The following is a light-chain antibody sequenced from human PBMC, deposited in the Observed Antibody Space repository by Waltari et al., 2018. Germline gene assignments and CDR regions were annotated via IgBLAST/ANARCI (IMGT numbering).Light chain of an antibody. V-gene: IGKV3-20*01. CDR3: QQYDISPLT. Sequence: EIVLTQSPGTLSLSPGERATLSRRASQTVRTTYLAWYQQKPGQAPTLLIYGASSRATGIPDRFSGSGSGTVFSLTISSLEPEDFAVYYCQQYDISPLTFGGGTKVEIK. J-gene: IGKJ4*01. CDR2: GAS. CDR1: QTVRTTY.